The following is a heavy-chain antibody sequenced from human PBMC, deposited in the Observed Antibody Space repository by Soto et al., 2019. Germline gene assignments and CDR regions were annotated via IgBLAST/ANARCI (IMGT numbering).Heavy chain of an antibody. CDR1: GFTFSSYA. D-gene: IGHD3-10*01. CDR3: ARDGATMVRGVINRLVDY. J-gene: IGHJ4*02. Sequence: EVQLLESGGGLVQPGGSLRLSCAASGFTFSSYAMSWVRQAPGKGLEWVSAISGSGGSTYYADSVKGRFTISRDNSKNSLYLQMNSLRDEDTAVYYCARDGATMVRGVINRLVDYWGQGTLVTVSS. CDR2: ISGSGGST. V-gene: IGHV3-23*01.